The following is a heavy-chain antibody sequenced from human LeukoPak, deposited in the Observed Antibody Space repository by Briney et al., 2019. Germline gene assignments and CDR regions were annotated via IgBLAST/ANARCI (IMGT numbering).Heavy chain of an antibody. CDR1: GYTFTSYD. CDR2: MNPNSGNT. Sequence: ASVKVSCKASGYTFTSYDINWVRQATGQGLEWMGWMNPNSGNTGYAQKFQGRVTMTRNTSISTAYMELSSLRSEDTAVYYCARGVIVVVPAAEFDPWGQGTLVTVSS. J-gene: IGHJ5*02. V-gene: IGHV1-8*01. D-gene: IGHD2-2*01. CDR3: ARGVIVVVPAAEFDP.